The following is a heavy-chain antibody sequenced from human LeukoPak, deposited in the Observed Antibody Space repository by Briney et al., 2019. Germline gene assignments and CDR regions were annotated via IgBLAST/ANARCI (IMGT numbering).Heavy chain of an antibody. CDR3: ARELRGDIVDPWLQFRRGVIDY. D-gene: IGHD5-24*01. J-gene: IGHJ4*02. CDR2: MNPNSGNT. CDR1: GYTSTSYD. V-gene: IGHV1-8*01. Sequence: ASVKVSCKASGYTSTSYDINWVRQATGQGLEWMGWMNPNSGNTGYAQKFQGRVTMTRNTSISTAYMELSSLRSEDTAVYYCARELRGDIVDPWLQFRRGVIDYWGQGTLVTVSS.